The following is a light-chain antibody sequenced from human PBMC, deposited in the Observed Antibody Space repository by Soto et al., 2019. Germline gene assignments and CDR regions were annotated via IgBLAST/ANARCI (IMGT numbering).Light chain of an antibody. Sequence: DIQMTQSPSFLSASVGDRVTITCRASQGISSYLAWYQQKPGKAPKVMIYAASTLQSGVPSRFSGSRSGTEFTLSISTLKNEDFATYYCQQLNSYTITFGQGTRLEIK. CDR1: QGISSY. CDR3: QQLNSYTIT. CDR2: AAS. V-gene: IGKV1-9*01. J-gene: IGKJ5*01.